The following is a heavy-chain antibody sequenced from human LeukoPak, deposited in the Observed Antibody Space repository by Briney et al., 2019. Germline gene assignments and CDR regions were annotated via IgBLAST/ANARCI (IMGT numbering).Heavy chain of an antibody. D-gene: IGHD6-13*01. CDR3: TRGGSAAGFDF. V-gene: IGHV6-1*01. Sequence: PSQTLSLTCAISGDSVSSISAVWNWIRQSPSRGLEWLGRTYYRSSWYNDYAVSVKSRISVNPDTSKNQFSLQLNFVTPQDTAVYYCTRGGSAAGFDFWGQGTLVTDSS. J-gene: IGHJ4*02. CDR1: GDSVSSISAV. CDR2: TYYRSSWYN.